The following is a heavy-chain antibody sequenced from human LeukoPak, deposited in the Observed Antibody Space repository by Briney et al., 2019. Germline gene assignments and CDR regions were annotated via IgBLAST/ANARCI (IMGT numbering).Heavy chain of an antibody. J-gene: IGHJ5*02. V-gene: IGHV4-34*01. D-gene: IGHD3-3*01. CDR3: ARALRFLDRSSWFDP. CDR1: GGSFSGYY. CDR2: INHSGST. Sequence: SETLSLTCAVYGGSFSGYYWSWIRQPPGKGLEWIGEINHSGSTNYNPSLKSRVTISVDTSKSQFSLKLSSVTAADTAVYYCARALRFLDRSSWFDPWGQGTLVTVSS.